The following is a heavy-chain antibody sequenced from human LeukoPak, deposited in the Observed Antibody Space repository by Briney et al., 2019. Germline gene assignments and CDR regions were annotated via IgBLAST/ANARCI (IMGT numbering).Heavy chain of an antibody. CDR3: AQEYSSGWYDGFDP. J-gene: IGHJ5*02. Sequence: SETLSLTXTVSGGSISSSSYYWGWIRQPPGKGLEWIGSIYYSGSTYYNPSLKSRVTISVDTSKNQFSLKLSSVTAADTAVYYCAQEYSSGWYDGFDPWGQGTLVTVSS. D-gene: IGHD6-19*01. V-gene: IGHV4-39*01. CDR1: GGSISSSSYY. CDR2: IYYSGST.